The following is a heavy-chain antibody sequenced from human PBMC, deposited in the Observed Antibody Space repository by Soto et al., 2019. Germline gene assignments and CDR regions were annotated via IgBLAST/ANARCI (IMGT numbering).Heavy chain of an antibody. J-gene: IGHJ4*02. V-gene: IGHV4-39*01. CDR2: VYYSGST. D-gene: IGHD3-9*01. Sequence: YVTLSLTCTLCGRSVSSSSYYWGWVHQPPGQGLEWIGSVYYSGSTYYNPSLESRVTISVDKSKNQFSLKLMSLSAADTAVYYCGILEGLATISYDFEDWGQGARVFVSS. CDR3: GILEGLATISYDFED. CDR1: GRSVSSSSYY.